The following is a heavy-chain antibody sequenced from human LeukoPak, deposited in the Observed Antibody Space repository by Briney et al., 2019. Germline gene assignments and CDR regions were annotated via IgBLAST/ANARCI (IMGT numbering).Heavy chain of an antibody. CDR3: AREDGGSGSYFDFDY. D-gene: IGHD3-10*01. J-gene: IGHJ4*02. CDR2: IIPIFGTA. Sequence: RASVKVSCKASGGTFSSYAISWVRQAPGQGLEWMGGIIPIFGTANYAQKFQGRVTITTDESTSTAYMELSSLRSEDTAVYYCAREDGGSGSYFDFDYWGQGTLVTVSS. V-gene: IGHV1-69*05. CDR1: GGTFSSYA.